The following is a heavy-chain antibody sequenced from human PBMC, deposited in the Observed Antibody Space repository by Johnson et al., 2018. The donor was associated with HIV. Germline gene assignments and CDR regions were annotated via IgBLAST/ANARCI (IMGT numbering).Heavy chain of an antibody. V-gene: IGHV3-15*01. CDR2: IKSKTDGGTT. Sequence: VQLVESGGGVVQPGGSLRLSCAASGFTFSDFAMHWVRQAPGKGLEWVGRIKSKTDGGTTDYAAPVKGRFTISRDDSKNTLYMQMNSLKTEDTAVYYCTTYYGWAFDIWGQGTMVTVSS. J-gene: IGHJ3*02. CDR1: GFTFSDFA. CDR3: TTYYGWAFDI. D-gene: IGHD3-10*01.